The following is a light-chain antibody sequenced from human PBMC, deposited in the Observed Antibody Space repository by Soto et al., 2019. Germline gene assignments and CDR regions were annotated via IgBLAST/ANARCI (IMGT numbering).Light chain of an antibody. CDR1: SSDVGGYNY. CDR3: ASYGGNNNLL. CDR2: EVS. V-gene: IGLV2-8*01. Sequence: QSALTQPPSASGSPGQSVTISCTGTSSDVGGYNYASWYQQHPGKAPKLMMFEVSKRPSGVPDRFSGSKFGNTASLTVSGLQAEDEADYYCASYGGNNNLLFGGGTKLTVL. J-gene: IGLJ2*01.